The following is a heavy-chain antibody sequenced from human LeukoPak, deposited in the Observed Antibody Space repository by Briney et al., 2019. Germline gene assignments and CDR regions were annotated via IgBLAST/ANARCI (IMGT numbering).Heavy chain of an antibody. CDR2: MNPDSGKT. CDR1: GYTFTSYD. D-gene: IGHD3-10*01. V-gene: IGHV1-8*01. J-gene: IGHJ3*02. Sequence: GASVKVSCKASGYTFTSYDINWVRQATGQGLEWMGWMNPDSGKTGYAQKFQGRVTMTRNTSISTAYMELSSLRSEDTAVYYCARVSSFNYGSGSYYIIKTDAFDIWGQGTMVTVSS. CDR3: ARVSSFNYGSGSYYIIKTDAFDI.